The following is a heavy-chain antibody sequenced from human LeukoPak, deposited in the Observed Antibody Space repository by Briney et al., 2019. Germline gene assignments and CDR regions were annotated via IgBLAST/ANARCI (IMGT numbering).Heavy chain of an antibody. V-gene: IGHV4-34*01. Sequence: KPSETLSLTCAVYGGSFSGYYWSWIRQPPGKGLEWIGNIFHSGSTYYNPSLKSRVTISVDTSKNQFSLKLSSVTAADTAVYYCARGRGWSSSWYSPPTRHFDYWGQGTLVTVSS. CDR2: IFHSGST. D-gene: IGHD6-13*01. CDR3: ARGRGWSSSWYSPPTRHFDY. CDR1: GGSFSGYY. J-gene: IGHJ4*02.